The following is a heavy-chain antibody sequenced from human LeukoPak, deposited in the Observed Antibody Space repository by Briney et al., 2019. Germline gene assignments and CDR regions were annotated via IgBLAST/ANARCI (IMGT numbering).Heavy chain of an antibody. Sequence: SETLSLTCAVYGGSFSGYYWSWIRQPPGKGLEWFGEINHRESTNYNPSLKSRVTISVDTSKNQFPLKLSSVTAEDTAVYYCARWEGGSYYDFDYWGQGTLVTVSS. CDR2: INHREST. D-gene: IGHD2-15*01. CDR1: GGSFSGYY. V-gene: IGHV4-34*01. J-gene: IGHJ4*02. CDR3: ARWEGGSYYDFDY.